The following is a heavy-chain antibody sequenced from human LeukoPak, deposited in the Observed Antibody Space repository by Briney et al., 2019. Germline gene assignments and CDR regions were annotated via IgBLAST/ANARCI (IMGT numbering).Heavy chain of an antibody. V-gene: IGHV3-21*01. CDR2: ISYRTSHI. CDR1: GFTFSDCD. CDR3: GRAFPPLRTAAAGDY. J-gene: IGHJ4*02. Sequence: GGSLRLSCTASGFTFSDCDMDWFRQAPGKGLEWVSSISYRTSHIYYADSVKGRFTISRDNAKNSLYPQMDSLRAEDSAVYFCGRAFPPLRTAAAGDYWGQGTLVTVSS. D-gene: IGHD6-13*01.